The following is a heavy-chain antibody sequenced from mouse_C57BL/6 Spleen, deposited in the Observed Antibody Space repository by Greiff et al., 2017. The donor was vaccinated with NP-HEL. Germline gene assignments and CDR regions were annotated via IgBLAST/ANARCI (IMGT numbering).Heavy chain of an antibody. J-gene: IGHJ2*01. D-gene: IGHD2-1*01. V-gene: IGHV1-4*01. CDR1: GYTFTSYT. CDR2: INPSSGYT. CDR3: ASTIDGNYDY. Sequence: VQLQQSGAELARPGASVKMSCKASGYTFTSYTMHWVKQRPGQGLEWIGYINPSSGYTKYNQKFKDKATLTADKSSSTAYMQLSSLTSEDSAVYYCASTIDGNYDYWGQCTTLTVSS.